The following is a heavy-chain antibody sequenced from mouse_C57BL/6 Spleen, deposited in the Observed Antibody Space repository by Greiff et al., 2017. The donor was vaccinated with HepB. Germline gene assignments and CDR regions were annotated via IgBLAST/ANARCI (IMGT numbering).Heavy chain of an antibody. J-gene: IGHJ2*01. D-gene: IGHD3-3*01. CDR1: GYAFSSYL. V-gene: IGHV1-80*01. Sequence: QVHVKQSGAELVKPGASVKISCKASGYAFSSYLMNWVKQRPGKGLEWIGQIYPGDGDTNYNGKFKGKATLTADKSSSTAYMQLSSLTSEDSAVYFCARAGTGSFFDYWGQGTTLTVSS. CDR2: IYPGDGDT. CDR3: ARAGTGSFFDY.